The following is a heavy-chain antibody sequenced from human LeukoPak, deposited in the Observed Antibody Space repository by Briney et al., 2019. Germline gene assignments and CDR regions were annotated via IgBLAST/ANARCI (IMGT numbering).Heavy chain of an antibody. CDR2: ISSSGSTI. CDR3: ARIETYVRLGELSPYRGFDY. J-gene: IGHJ4*02. CDR1: GFTFSSYA. D-gene: IGHD3-16*02. V-gene: IGHV3-48*04. Sequence: GGSLRLSCAASGFTFSSYAMSWVRQIPGKGLEWVSYISSSGSTIYYADSVKGRFTISRDNAKNSLYLQMNSLRAEDTAVYYCARIETYVRLGELSPYRGFDYWGQGTLVTVSS.